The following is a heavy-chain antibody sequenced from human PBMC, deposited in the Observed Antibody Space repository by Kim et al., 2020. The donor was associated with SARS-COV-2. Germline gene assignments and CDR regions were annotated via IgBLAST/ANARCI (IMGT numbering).Heavy chain of an antibody. Sequence: GGSLRLSCAGSAFTFNKFAMPWVRQAPGKGLEWVAGINTSGAGTYYADSVKGRFTISRDNSKNTLNLQMNRLRVEDTAIYYCARHEWSCVFFFYYYAARGQGSRATV. J-gene: IGHJ1*01. V-gene: IGHV3-23*01. CDR1: AFTFNKFA. CDR2: INTSGAGT. CDR3: ARHEWSCVFFFYYYAA. D-gene: IGHD1-26*01.